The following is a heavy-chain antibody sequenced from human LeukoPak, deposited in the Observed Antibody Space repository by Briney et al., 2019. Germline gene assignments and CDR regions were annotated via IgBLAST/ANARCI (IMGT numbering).Heavy chain of an antibody. CDR1: GYTFTGYY. V-gene: IGHV1-2*02. CDR3: ARDRGHSYGYLHY. D-gene: IGHD5-18*01. Sequence: ASVKVSCKASGYTFTGYYMHWVRQAPGQGLEWMGWINPNSGGTNYAQKFQGRVTMTRDKSISTAYMELSRLRSDDTAVYYCARDRGHSYGYLHYWGQGTLVTVSS. J-gene: IGHJ4*02. CDR2: INPNSGGT.